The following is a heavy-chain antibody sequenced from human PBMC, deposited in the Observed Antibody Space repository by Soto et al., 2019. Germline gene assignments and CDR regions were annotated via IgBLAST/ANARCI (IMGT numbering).Heavy chain of an antibody. V-gene: IGHV3-33*01. J-gene: IGHJ4*02. Sequence: GGSLRLSCAASGFTFSSYGMHWVRQAPGKGLEWVAVIWYDGSNKYYADSVKGRFTISRDNSKNTLYLQMNSLRAEDTAVYYCARDHSSGWVFDYWGQGTLVTVSS. CDR3: ARDHSSGWVFDY. D-gene: IGHD6-19*01. CDR2: IWYDGSNK. CDR1: GFTFSSYG.